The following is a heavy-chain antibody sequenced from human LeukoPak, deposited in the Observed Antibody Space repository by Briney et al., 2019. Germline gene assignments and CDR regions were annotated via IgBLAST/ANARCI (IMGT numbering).Heavy chain of an antibody. V-gene: IGHV3-23*01. Sequence: GGSLRLSCIVSGFTFSTYGMTWVRQAPGEGLEWVSTISDSGADTHYAASGTGRFTISRDNSKNTLYLQMNSLRVEDTAVYYCARTLYGFYFDYWGQGTLVTVSS. D-gene: IGHD2/OR15-2a*01. CDR1: GFTFSTYG. CDR3: ARTLYGFYFDY. CDR2: ISDSGADT. J-gene: IGHJ4*02.